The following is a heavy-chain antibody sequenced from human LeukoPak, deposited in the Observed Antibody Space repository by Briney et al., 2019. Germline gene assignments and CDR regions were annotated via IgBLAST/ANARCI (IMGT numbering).Heavy chain of an antibody. CDR1: GGTFTSFG. CDR2: FDSEDGET. V-gene: IGHV1-24*01. D-gene: IGHD6-19*01. Sequence: ASVKVSCKASGGTFTSFGISWVRQAPGKGLEWMGGFDSEDGETIYAQKFQGRVTMTEDTSTDTAYMELSSLRSEDTAVYYCATGAVAGHNHYWGRGTLVTVSS. CDR3: ATGAVAGHNHY. J-gene: IGHJ4*02.